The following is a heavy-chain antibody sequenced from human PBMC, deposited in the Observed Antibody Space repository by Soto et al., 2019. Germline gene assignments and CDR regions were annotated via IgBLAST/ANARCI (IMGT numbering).Heavy chain of an antibody. CDR1: GFTFSSYW. J-gene: IGHJ3*02. Sequence: GGSLRLSCTASGFTFSSYWMHWVRQAPGKGLVWVSRINSDGSSTSYADSVKGRFTISRDNAKNTLYLQMNSLRAEDTAVYYCARAGIAAAGPDAFDIWGQGTMATV. V-gene: IGHV3-74*01. CDR2: INSDGSST. CDR3: ARAGIAAAGPDAFDI. D-gene: IGHD6-13*01.